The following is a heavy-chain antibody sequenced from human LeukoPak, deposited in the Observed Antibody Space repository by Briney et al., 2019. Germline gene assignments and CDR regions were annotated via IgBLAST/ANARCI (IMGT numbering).Heavy chain of an antibody. D-gene: IGHD5-12*01. CDR3: ARERNIVATINYYYYYMDV. CDR2: IYYSGST. Sequence: PSETLSLTCTVSGGSISSYYWSWIRQPPGKGLEWIGHIYYSGSTNYNPSLKSRVTISVDTSKNQFSLKLSSVTAADTAVYYCARERNIVATINYYYYYMDVWGKGTTVTVSS. J-gene: IGHJ6*03. CDR1: GGSISSYY. V-gene: IGHV4-59*01.